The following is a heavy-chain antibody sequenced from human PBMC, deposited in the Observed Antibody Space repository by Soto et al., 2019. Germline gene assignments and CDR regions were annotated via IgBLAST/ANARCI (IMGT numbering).Heavy chain of an antibody. V-gene: IGHV1-2*02. CDR2: INPNSGGT. CDR3: AKSGSFFSPSLGYFDY. J-gene: IGHJ4*02. Sequence: ASVKVSCKASGFTFTGHSIHWVRQAPGQGLDWMGWINPNSGGTSYAQKFQGRLTMTTETSITTAYMELNRLSSDDTAFYYCAKSGSFFSPSLGYFDYWGQGTLVTV. CDR1: GFTFTGHS. D-gene: IGHD5-12*01.